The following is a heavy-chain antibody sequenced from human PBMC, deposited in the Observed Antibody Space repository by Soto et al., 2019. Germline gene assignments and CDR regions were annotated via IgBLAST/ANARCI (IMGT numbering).Heavy chain of an antibody. CDR3: VEGWNDF. D-gene: IGHD1-1*01. CDR1: GFMFSSAG. CDR2: IKSKRDGGTT. Sequence: HLVESGGDLVKPGGSLRLSCAAPGFMFSSAGMSWVRQAPGKGLEWVGRIKSKRDGGTTDYAPPVKGRFVISRDDSKNTLYLQMNSLKTDDTAVYYCVEGWNDFWGQGTLVAVSS. J-gene: IGHJ4*02. V-gene: IGHV3-15*01.